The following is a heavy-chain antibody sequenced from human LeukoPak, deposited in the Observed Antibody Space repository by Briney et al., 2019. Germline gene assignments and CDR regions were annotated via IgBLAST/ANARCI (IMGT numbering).Heavy chain of an antibody. J-gene: IGHJ3*02. CDR1: GYSFTSYW. CDR2: IYPGDSDT. CDR3: ARQETYYCGSGSWRAFDI. Sequence: GESLKISCKGSGYSFTSYWVGWVRQMPGKGLEWMGIIYPGDSDTRYSPSFQGQITISADKSISTAYLQWSSLKAPDTAMYYCARQETYYCGSGSWRAFDIWGQGTMVTVSS. D-gene: IGHD3-10*01. V-gene: IGHV5-51*01.